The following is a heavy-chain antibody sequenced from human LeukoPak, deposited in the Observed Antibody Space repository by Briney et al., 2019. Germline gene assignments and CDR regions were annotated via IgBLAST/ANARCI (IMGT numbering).Heavy chain of an antibody. V-gene: IGHV3-23*01. CDR1: GFTFNDYA. CDR2: ITGSGDGT. Sequence: GGSLRLSCAASGFTFNDYAMSWVRQAPGKGLEWVSIITGSGDGTKYADSVQGRFTISRDNSKNTLFLEMNSLRAEDTAVYYCAKQLGYCSDGSCYFPYWGQGTLVTVSS. D-gene: IGHD2-15*01. J-gene: IGHJ4*02. CDR3: AKQLGYCSDGSCYFPY.